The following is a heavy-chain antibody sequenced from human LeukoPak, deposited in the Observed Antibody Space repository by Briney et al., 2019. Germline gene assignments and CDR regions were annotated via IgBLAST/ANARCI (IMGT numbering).Heavy chain of an antibody. CDR1: GFTFSSHA. J-gene: IGHJ4*02. CDR3: ARDPEDYGEEQYYFDY. CDR2: ISYDGSNK. V-gene: IGHV3-30*04. Sequence: GGSLRLSCAASGFTFSSHAMHWVRQAPGKGLEGVAVISYDGSNKYYAGSVKGRFTISRDNSKNTLYLQMNSLRAEDTAVYYCARDPEDYGEEQYYFDYWGQGTLVTVSS. D-gene: IGHD4-17*01.